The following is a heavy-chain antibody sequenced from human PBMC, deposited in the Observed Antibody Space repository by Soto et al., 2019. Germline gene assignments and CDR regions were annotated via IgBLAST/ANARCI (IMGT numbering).Heavy chain of an antibody. D-gene: IGHD2-21*02. CDR3: ASIPTFMVLTPRDF. CDR1: GLDFSGFS. V-gene: IGHV3-23*05. J-gene: IGHJ4*02. Sequence: EVQFLESGGGLVQPGGSLRLSCATSGLDFSGFSMNWVRQAPGKGLEWVSALGISSTITYYADSVKGRFTISRDNSKTTLSLQMDSVKVEDAAFYYCASIPTFMVLTPRDFWGRGTLVTVSA. CDR2: LGISSTIT.